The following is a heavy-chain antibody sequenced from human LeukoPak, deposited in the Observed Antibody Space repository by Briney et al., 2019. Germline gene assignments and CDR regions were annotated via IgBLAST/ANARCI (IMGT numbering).Heavy chain of an antibody. D-gene: IGHD5-24*01. CDR2: IYPGDSDT. V-gene: IGHV5-51*01. Sequence: GESLKISCQGSGYSFSTYWIGWVRQMPGKGLEWMGFIYPGDSDTRYSPAFQGQVTISADKYISSAYLQWSSLKPSDTAVYYCAKVVELATLTGDSYTSSYHMDVWGKGTAVTVSS. CDR3: AKVVELATLTGDSYTSSYHMDV. J-gene: IGHJ6*03. CDR1: GYSFSTYW.